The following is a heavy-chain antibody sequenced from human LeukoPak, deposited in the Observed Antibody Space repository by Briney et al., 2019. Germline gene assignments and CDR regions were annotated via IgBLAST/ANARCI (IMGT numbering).Heavy chain of an antibody. V-gene: IGHV3-7*01. D-gene: IGHD6-19*01. CDR3: ARESYSPQIAVAGRVAYYYYYYMDV. CDR2: IKQDGSEK. J-gene: IGHJ6*03. Sequence: GGSLRLSCAASGFTFSSYWMSWVRQAPGKGLEWVANIKQDGSEKYYVDSVKGRFTISRDNAKNSLYLQMNSLRAEDTAVYYCARESYSPQIAVAGRVAYYYYYYMDVWGKGTTVTVSS. CDR1: GFTFSSYW.